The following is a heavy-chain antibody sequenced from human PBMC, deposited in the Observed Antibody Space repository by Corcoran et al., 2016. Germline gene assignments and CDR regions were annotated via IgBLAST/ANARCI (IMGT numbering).Heavy chain of an antibody. V-gene: IGHV1-46*01. J-gene: IGHJ4*02. Sequence: QVQLVQSGAEVKKPGASVKVSCKASGYTFTSYYMHWVRQAPGQGLEWMGIINPSGGSTSYAQKFQGRVTMTRDTSTSTVYMELSSLRSEDTAVYYCARDPRGSPRFFSEYYFDYWGQGTLVTVSS. D-gene: IGHD3-16*01. CDR1: GYTFTSYY. CDR3: ARDPRGSPRFFSEYYFDY. CDR2: INPSGGST.